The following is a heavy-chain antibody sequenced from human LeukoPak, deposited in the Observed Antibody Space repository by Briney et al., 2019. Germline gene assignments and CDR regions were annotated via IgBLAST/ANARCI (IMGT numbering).Heavy chain of an antibody. D-gene: IGHD3-22*01. CDR3: ARSSGYYYYFDH. CDR2: ISYDGSNK. CDR1: GFTFSSYA. J-gene: IGHJ4*02. V-gene: IGHV3-30-3*01. Sequence: GGSLRLSCAASGFTFSSYAMHWVRQAPGKGLEWVAVISYDGSNKYYADSVKGRFTISRDNSKNTLYLQMNSLRAEDTAVYYCARSSGYYYYFDHWGQGTLVTVSS.